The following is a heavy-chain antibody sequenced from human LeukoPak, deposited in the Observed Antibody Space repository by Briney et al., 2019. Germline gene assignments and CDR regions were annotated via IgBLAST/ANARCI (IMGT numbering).Heavy chain of an antibody. CDR3: ALVHVEGYCSSTSCYAFDY. V-gene: IGHV3-21*01. D-gene: IGHD2-2*01. J-gene: IGHJ4*02. Sequence: GGSLRLSCAASGFTFSSHSMNWVRQAPGKGLEWVSSISSSSSYIYYADSVKGRFTISRDNAKNSLYLQMNSLRAEDTAVYYCALVHVEGYCSSTSCYAFDYWGQGTLVTVSS. CDR1: GFTFSSHS. CDR2: ISSSSSYI.